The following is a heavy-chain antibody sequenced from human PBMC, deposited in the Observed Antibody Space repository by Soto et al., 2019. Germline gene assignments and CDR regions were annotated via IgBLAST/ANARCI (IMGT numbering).Heavy chain of an antibody. J-gene: IGHJ4*02. CDR3: ANAMTTRIIEELDH. CDR1: GFIFSSYA. V-gene: IGHV3-23*01. CDR2: ISGSGGTT. D-gene: IGHD1-1*01. Sequence: VGSLRLSCGASGFIFSSYAMSWVRQAPGKGLVWVSGISGSGGTTYYADSAKGRFTISRDNSKNSLYLQMNSLRADDTAVYYCANAMTTRIIEELDHWGQGTLVTVSS.